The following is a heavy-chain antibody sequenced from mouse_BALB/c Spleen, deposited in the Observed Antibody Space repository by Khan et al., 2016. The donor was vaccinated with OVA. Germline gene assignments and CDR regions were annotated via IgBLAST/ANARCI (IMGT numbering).Heavy chain of an antibody. J-gene: IGHJ4*01. CDR1: GYTFSSNT. CDR3: ARRTTGYAMDY. CDR2: INPRSSYT. Sequence: VQLQESGAELARPGASVKMSCKASGYTFSSNTMHWVKQRPGQGLEWIGYINPRSSYTNYNQKFKDKATLTADKSSSTAYMQLSSPTSEDSAVYYCARRTTGYAMDYWGQGTSVTVSS. D-gene: IGHD2-14*01. V-gene: IGHV1-4*01.